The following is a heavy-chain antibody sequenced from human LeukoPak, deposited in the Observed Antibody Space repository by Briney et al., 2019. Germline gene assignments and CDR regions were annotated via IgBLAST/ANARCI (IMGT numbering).Heavy chain of an antibody. J-gene: IGHJ4*02. D-gene: IGHD3-22*01. Sequence: SETPSLTCTVSGYSISSDCYWGWIRQPPGQGLEWIGGIYHSGYTYYYPSLKSRVIISVDTSKNQFSLKLSPVTAADTAVYYCARAPRDSSGYYMRSFDYWGQGTLVTVSS. CDR3: ARAPRDSSGYYMRSFDY. CDR2: IYHSGYT. CDR1: GYSISSDCY. V-gene: IGHV4-38-2*02.